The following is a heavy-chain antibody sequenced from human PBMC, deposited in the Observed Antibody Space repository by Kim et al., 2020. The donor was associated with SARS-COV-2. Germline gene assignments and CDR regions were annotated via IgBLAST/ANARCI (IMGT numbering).Heavy chain of an antibody. Sequence: GGSLRLSCAASGFTFSSYWMSWVRQAPGKGLEWVANIKQDGSEKYYVDSVKGRFTISRDNAKNSLYLQMNSLRAEDTAVYYCARDGYNWNYFSRADAFDIWGQGTMVTVSS. V-gene: IGHV3-7*01. CDR1: GFTFSSYW. D-gene: IGHD1-7*01. CDR3: ARDGYNWNYFSRADAFDI. CDR2: IKQDGSEK. J-gene: IGHJ3*02.